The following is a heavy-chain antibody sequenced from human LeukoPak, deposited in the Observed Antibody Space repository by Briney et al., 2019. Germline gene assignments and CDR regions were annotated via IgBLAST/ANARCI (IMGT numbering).Heavy chain of an antibody. CDR1: GFTFSSSA. CDR3: AKDTMGSRMGV. Sequence: PGGSLRLSCAASGFTFSSSAMSWVRQSPGKGLEWVSAIFGIGDSTYYVDSVKGRFTISRDKSKNTLFLQMNSLRAEDTAVYYCAKDTMGSRMGVWGQGTTVTVSS. V-gene: IGHV3-23*01. J-gene: IGHJ6*02. D-gene: IGHD1-1*01. CDR2: IFGIGDST.